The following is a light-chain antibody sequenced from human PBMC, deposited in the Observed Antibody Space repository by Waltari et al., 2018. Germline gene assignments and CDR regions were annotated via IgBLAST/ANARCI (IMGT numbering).Light chain of an antibody. CDR1: QSISNW. Sequence: DIKMTQSPYSMSASVGDRVTITCRASQSISNWLAWYQQKPGKAPILLIYKASILKSGVPSRFSGSGSGTQFTLTISSLQPGDFATYYCQQYNTYSSFGQGTKLEIK. J-gene: IGKJ2*01. V-gene: IGKV1-5*03. CDR3: QQYNTYSS. CDR2: KAS.